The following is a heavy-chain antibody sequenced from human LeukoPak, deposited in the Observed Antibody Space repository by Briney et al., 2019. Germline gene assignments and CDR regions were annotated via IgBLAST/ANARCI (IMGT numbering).Heavy chain of an antibody. D-gene: IGHD2-2*01. CDR1: GYTFTRYG. CDR3: ARGHCSTTKCSSRYYYHYMDV. CDR2: ISAYNGNT. Sequence: ASVKVSCKASGYTFTRYGISWVRQAPGQGLEWMGWISAYNGNTNYAQKLQGRVTMTTDTSTSTAYMELRSLRSEDTAVYYCARGHCSTTKCSSRYYYHYMDVWGKGTTVTISS. V-gene: IGHV1-18*01. J-gene: IGHJ6*03.